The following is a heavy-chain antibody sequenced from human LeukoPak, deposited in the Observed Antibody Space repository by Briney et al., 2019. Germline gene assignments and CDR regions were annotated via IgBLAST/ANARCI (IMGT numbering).Heavy chain of an antibody. D-gene: IGHD3-10*01. CDR2: INPNSGDT. V-gene: IGHV1-2*02. CDR1: GYSFSDHY. CDR3: ARNTNYYGSGNSFDY. Sequence: ASVKVSCKASGYSFSDHYIHWVRQAPGQGLEWMGWINPNSGDTNYAQKFQGRVTMTRDTSISTAYMELSRLTSDDTAVYYCARNTNYYGSGNSFDYWGQGTLATVSS. J-gene: IGHJ4*02.